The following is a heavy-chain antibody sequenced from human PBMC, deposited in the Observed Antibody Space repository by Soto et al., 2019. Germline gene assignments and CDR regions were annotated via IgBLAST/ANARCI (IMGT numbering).Heavy chain of an antibody. CDR3: ARDNPWCSAGSCSSNDYYYMDV. V-gene: IGHV3-74*01. D-gene: IGHD2-15*01. Sequence: EVQLVESGGGLVQPGGSLRLSCAASGFTFSSYWMHWVRQAPGKGLVWVSRINSDGSSTSYADSVKGRFTISRDNAKNKLYLQLNSLRAEDTAVYYCARDNPWCSAGSCSSNDYYYMDVWGKGTTVTVSS. CDR2: INSDGSST. J-gene: IGHJ6*03. CDR1: GFTFSSYW.